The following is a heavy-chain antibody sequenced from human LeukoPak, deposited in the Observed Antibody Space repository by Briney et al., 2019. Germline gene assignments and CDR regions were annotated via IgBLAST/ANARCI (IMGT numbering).Heavy chain of an antibody. CDR2: ISSSSTYI. V-gene: IGHV3-21*01. D-gene: IGHD3-3*01. Sequence: GGSLRLSCVASGFTFSTYSMNWVRQAPGKGLEWVSSISSSSTYIYYADSVKGRFTISRDNAKNSLYLQMNSLRAEDTAVHYCARFPQKDNPPIFGVITEDYWGQGTLVTVSS. CDR3: ARFPQKDNPPIFGVITEDY. CDR1: GFTFSTYS. J-gene: IGHJ4*02.